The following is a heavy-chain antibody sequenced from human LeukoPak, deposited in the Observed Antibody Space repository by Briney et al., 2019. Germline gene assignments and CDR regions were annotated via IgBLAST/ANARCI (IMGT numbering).Heavy chain of an antibody. CDR1: GFTFSDYY. Sequence: GGSLRLSCAASGFTFSDYYMSWIRQAPGKGLEWVSYISSSSSYTNYPDSVKGRFTISRDNAKNSLYLQMNSLKTEDTAVYYCTTRTTGHYYYGMDVWGQGTTVTVSS. J-gene: IGHJ6*02. D-gene: IGHD1-1*01. V-gene: IGHV3-11*03. CDR3: TTRTTGHYYYGMDV. CDR2: ISSSSSYT.